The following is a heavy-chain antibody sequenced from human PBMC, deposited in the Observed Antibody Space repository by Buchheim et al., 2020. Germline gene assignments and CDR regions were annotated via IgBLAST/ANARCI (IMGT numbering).Heavy chain of an antibody. CDR1: GFTFSSYA. Sequence: EVQLLESGGGLVQPGGSLRLSCAASGFTFSSYAMSWVRQAPGKGLEWASAISGSGGSTYYADSVKGRFTISRDNSKNTLYLQMNSLRAEDTAVYYCAKDMSADDYYGSGSYWRPFDYWGQGTL. CDR3: AKDMSADDYYGSGSYWRPFDY. D-gene: IGHD3-10*01. V-gene: IGHV3-23*01. CDR2: ISGSGGST. J-gene: IGHJ4*02.